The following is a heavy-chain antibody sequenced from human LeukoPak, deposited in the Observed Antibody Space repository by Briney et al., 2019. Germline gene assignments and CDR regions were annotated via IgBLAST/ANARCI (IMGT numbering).Heavy chain of an antibody. CDR1: GFTFSSYS. CDR3: AREQTAVAGNDY. V-gene: IGHV3-21*01. Sequence: GGSLRLSCVASGFTFSSYSMNWVRKAPGKGLEWVSSISYSGSYIYYTDSGKGRFTISRDNAKNSLYLQMNSLRGEDTAVYYCAREQTAVAGNDYWGQGILVTVSS. J-gene: IGHJ4*02. CDR2: ISYSGSYI. D-gene: IGHD6-19*01.